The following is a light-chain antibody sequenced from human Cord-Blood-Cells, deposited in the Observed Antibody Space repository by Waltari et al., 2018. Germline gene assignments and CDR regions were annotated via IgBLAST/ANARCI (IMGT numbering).Light chain of an antibody. Sequence: QSALTQPRPVSGSPGQSVTISCTGPSSDVGGYNYVSWYQQHPGKAPKLMIYDVSKRPSGVPDRFSGSKSGNTASLTISGLQAEDEADYYCCSYAGSYTPMVFGGGTKLTVL. CDR1: SSDVGGYNY. J-gene: IGLJ3*02. CDR2: DVS. V-gene: IGLV2-11*01. CDR3: CSYAGSYTPMV.